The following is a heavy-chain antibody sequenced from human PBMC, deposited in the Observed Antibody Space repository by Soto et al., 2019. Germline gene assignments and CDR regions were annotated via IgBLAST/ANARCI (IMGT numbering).Heavy chain of an antibody. CDR2: IYHSGST. J-gene: IGHJ4*02. CDR1: GGSISSSNW. D-gene: IGHD6-13*01. CDR3: ERDQSDSSDWYYFDY. Sequence: SETLSLTCAVSGGSISSSNWWSWVRQPPGKGLEWIGEIYHSGSTNYNPSLKSRVTISVDKSKNQFSLKLSSGTAGKTAVYDCERDQSDSSDWYYFDYWGQGTLVTVSS. V-gene: IGHV4-4*02.